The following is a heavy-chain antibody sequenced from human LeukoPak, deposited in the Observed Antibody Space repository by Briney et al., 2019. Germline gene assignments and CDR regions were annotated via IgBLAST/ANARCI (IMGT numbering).Heavy chain of an antibody. CDR2: ISYEGGTQ. V-gene: IGHV3-30*18. D-gene: IGHD3-10*01. J-gene: IGHJ5*02. CDR1: GFTVSDNY. Sequence: GGSLRLSCAASGFTVSDNYMSWVRQAPGKGLEWGAVISYEGGTQHYADSVKGRFIISRDNPRNTLYLQMNILRTEDTAVYYCAKEGTPQVSTWYDLWGQGTQVIVSS. CDR3: AKEGTPQVSTWYDL.